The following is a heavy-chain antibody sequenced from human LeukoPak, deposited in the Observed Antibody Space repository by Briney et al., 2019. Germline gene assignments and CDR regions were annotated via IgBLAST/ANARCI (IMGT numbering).Heavy chain of an antibody. Sequence: ASVKVSCKASDYTFTSYGISWVRQAPGQGLEWMGWISAYNGNTNYAQKLQGRVTMTTDTSTSTAYMELRSLRSDDTAVYYCARDNPFKYDYVNWGQGTLVTVSS. D-gene: IGHD3-16*01. CDR1: DYTFTSYG. V-gene: IGHV1-18*01. CDR3: ARDNPFKYDYVN. J-gene: IGHJ4*02. CDR2: ISAYNGNT.